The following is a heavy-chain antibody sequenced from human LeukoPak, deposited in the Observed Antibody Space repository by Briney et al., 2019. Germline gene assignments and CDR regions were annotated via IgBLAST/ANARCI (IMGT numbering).Heavy chain of an antibody. Sequence: GGSLRLSCAASGFTFSDYYMSWIRQAPGKGLEWISYLSGGGTYKYYADSVKGRFSISRDNTQKSLFLQMNSLSADDTAVYYCARYASTITDALDIWGRGTLVTVSS. CDR2: LSGGGTYK. CDR3: ARYASTITDALDI. D-gene: IGHD5/OR15-5a*01. J-gene: IGHJ3*02. V-gene: IGHV3-11*04. CDR1: GFTFSDYY.